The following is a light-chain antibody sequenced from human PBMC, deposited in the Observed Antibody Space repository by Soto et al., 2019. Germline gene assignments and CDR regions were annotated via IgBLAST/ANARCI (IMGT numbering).Light chain of an antibody. V-gene: IGLV1-40*01. J-gene: IGLJ1*01. CDR2: GNN. CDR1: SANIGAAYN. CDR3: QSYDSSLSGYG. Sequence: QYVLTQPPSVSGAPGQRVTISCTGSSANIGAAYNVDWYQQLPGTAPKLLIYGNNNRPSEVPARFSGSKYGPSASLSSAGLPAEEGGEYYCQSYDSSLSGYGFGTGTKVTVL.